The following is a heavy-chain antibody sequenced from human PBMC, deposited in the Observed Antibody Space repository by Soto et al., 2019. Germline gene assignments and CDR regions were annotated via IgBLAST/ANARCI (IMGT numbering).Heavy chain of an antibody. CDR2: IYYSGST. V-gene: IGHV4-61*01. Sequence: SETLSLTCTVSGGSVSSGSYYWSWIRQPPGKGLEWIGYIYYSGSTNYNPSLKSRVTISVDTSKNQFSLKLSSVTAADTAVYYCAREDKTLVLSSCFDTWCQGTLVTVSS. D-gene: IGHD6-13*01. CDR3: AREDKTLVLSSCFDT. CDR1: GGSVSSGSYY. J-gene: IGHJ5*02.